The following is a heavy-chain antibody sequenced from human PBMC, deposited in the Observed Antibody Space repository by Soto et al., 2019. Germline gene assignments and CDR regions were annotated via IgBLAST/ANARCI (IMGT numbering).Heavy chain of an antibody. CDR2: IIPILGIA. CDR1: GGTFSSYT. CDR3: AGDGSGSYYYFDY. J-gene: IGHJ4*02. D-gene: IGHD3-10*01. V-gene: IGHV1-69*04. Sequence: SVKVSCKASGGTFSSYTISWVRQAPGQGLEWMGRIIPILGIANYAQKFQGRVTITADKSTSTAYMELSSLRSEDTAVYYCAGDGSGSYYYFDYWGQGTLVTVSS.